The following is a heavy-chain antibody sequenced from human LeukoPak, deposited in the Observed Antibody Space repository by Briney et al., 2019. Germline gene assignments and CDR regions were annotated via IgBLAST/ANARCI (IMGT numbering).Heavy chain of an antibody. D-gene: IGHD2/OR15-2a*01. Sequence: AETLTLSCAAYGVTFSSYCRNWVRQAPGKGLVWASQINSDGSSTSYADPVKGRLTISTDNAKNRLYLQMNSLRAEDTAVYYCARVEFLPYYYYGMDVWGQGTTVTVSS. J-gene: IGHJ6*02. V-gene: IGHV3-74*01. CDR1: GVTFSSYC. CDR3: ARVEFLPYYYYGMDV. CDR2: INSDGSST.